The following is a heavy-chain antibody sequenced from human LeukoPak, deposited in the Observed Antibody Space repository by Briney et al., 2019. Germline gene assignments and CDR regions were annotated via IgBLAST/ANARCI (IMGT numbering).Heavy chain of an antibody. Sequence: ASVRVSFKASGYTFTIYAMHWVRQAPGQRLEWMGWINAGNGNTKYSQKFQGRVTITRDTSASTAYMELSSLRSEDTAVYYCARTLGATSGMDVWGQGTTVTVSS. CDR1: GYTFTIYA. V-gene: IGHV1-3*01. J-gene: IGHJ6*02. D-gene: IGHD1-26*01. CDR2: INAGNGNT. CDR3: ARTLGATSGMDV.